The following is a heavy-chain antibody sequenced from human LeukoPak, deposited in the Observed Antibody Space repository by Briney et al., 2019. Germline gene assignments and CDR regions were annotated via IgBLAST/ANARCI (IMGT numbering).Heavy chain of an antibody. CDR3: ARQGAVAGQKYYYYGMDV. Sequence: SETLSLTCTVSGGSISSYYWGWIRQPPGKGLEWIGSIYYSGSTYYNPSLKSRVTISVDTSKNQFSLKLSSVTAADTAVYYCARQGAVAGQKYYYYGMDVWGQGTTVTVSS. CDR2: IYYSGST. J-gene: IGHJ6*02. CDR1: GGSISSYY. V-gene: IGHV4-39*01. D-gene: IGHD6-19*01.